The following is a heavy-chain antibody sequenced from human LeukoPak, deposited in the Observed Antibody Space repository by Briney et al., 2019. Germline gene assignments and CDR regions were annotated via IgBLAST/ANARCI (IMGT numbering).Heavy chain of an antibody. J-gene: IGHJ4*02. Sequence: SETLSLTCSVSGGPISGYHGSWIRQPPGKGLEGIGYNYYSGTTGSTNYNPSLKSQLPISVDTSKNQFSLDLSSVTAADTAVYYCARWNSGGDYWGQGTLVTVSS. CDR3: ARWNSGGDY. D-gene: IGHD1/OR15-1a*01. CDR1: GGPISGYH. CDR2: NYYSGTTGST. V-gene: IGHV4-59*01.